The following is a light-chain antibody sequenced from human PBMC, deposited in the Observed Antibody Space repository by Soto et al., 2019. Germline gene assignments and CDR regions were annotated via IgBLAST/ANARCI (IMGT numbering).Light chain of an antibody. CDR1: QSVNSKY. V-gene: IGKV3-20*01. CDR3: QQYRYVPLT. CDR2: DTS. J-gene: IGKJ4*01. Sequence: ETVLTQSPGILALSPGDRATLSCRASQSVNSKYLAWYQQKPGQTPRLLIYDTSIRATGIPARFSGSGSGTDFTLTISGLEPEDFAVYYYQQYRYVPLTFGGGTEVEIK.